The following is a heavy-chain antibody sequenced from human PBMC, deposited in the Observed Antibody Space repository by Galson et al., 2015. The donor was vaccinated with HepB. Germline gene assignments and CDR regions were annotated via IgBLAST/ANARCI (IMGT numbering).Heavy chain of an antibody. Sequence: SLRLSCAASGFTFSDYSMSWIRQAPGKGLEWVSYITNTDSTIYYADSVKGRFTISRDNSKNSLYLQMDSLRAGDTAVYYCARERVVIPPTGMDVWGQGTTVTVSS. CDR1: GFTFSDYS. CDR3: ARERVVIPPTGMDV. V-gene: IGHV3-11*01. J-gene: IGHJ6*02. D-gene: IGHD3-3*01. CDR2: ITNTDSTI.